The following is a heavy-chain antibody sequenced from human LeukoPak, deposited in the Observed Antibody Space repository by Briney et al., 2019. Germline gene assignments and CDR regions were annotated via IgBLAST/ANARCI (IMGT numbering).Heavy chain of an antibody. CDR3: ARGRGYCSGGSCYVLDYYYYGMDV. V-gene: IGHV3-30*04. J-gene: IGHJ6*04. D-gene: IGHD2-15*01. CDR2: ISYDGSKK. CDR1: GFTFSSYA. Sequence: GRSLRLSCAASGFTFSSYAMHWVRQAPGKGLEWVAVISYDGSKKYYADSVKGRFTISRDNSKNTLYLQMNSLRAEDTAVYYCARGRGYCSGGSCYVLDYYYYGMDVWGKGTTVTVSS.